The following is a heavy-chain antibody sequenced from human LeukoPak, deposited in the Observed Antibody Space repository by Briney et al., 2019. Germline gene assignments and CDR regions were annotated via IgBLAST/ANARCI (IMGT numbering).Heavy chain of an antibody. D-gene: IGHD5-12*01. CDR3: ARDKFGGYGDNWFDP. Sequence: ASVKVSCKASGGTFSSYAISWVRQAPGQGLEWMGRIIPIFGTANYAQRFQGRVTITTDESTSTAYMELSSLRSEDTAVYYCARDKFGGYGDNWFDPWGQGTLVTVSS. CDR1: GGTFSSYA. V-gene: IGHV1-69*05. J-gene: IGHJ5*02. CDR2: IIPIFGTA.